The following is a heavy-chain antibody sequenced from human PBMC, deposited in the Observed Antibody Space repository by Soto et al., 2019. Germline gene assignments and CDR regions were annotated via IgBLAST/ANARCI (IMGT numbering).Heavy chain of an antibody. J-gene: IGHJ5*02. CDR2: ISSSSSTI. D-gene: IGHD3-9*01. Sequence: EVQLVESGGGLVQPGGSLRLSCAASGFTFSSYSMNWVRQAPGKGLEWVSYISSSSSTIYYADSVKGRFTISRDNAKNPLDLQMNSLRAEDTAVYYCAREYDILNWFDPWGQGTLVTVSS. CDR3: AREYDILNWFDP. CDR1: GFTFSSYS. V-gene: IGHV3-48*01.